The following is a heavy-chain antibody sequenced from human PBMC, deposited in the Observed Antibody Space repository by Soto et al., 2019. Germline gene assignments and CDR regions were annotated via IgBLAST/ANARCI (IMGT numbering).Heavy chain of an antibody. V-gene: IGHV1-2*04. Sequence: GASVKVSCKASGYSFTGYSMHWVRQAPGQGLEWMGWINPKNGATNYARKFQGWVTMIRDTSISTVYMELRNLRSDDTAVYYCATSYGSGSYYYYYYMDVWGKGTTVTVSS. CDR1: GYSFTGYS. D-gene: IGHD3-10*01. J-gene: IGHJ6*03. CDR2: INPKNGAT. CDR3: ATSYGSGSYYYYYYMDV.